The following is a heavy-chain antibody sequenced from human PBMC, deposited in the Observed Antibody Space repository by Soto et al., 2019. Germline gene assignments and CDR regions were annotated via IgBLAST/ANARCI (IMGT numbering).Heavy chain of an antibody. Sequence: QVQLVQSGAEVKKPGSSVKVSCKASGGTFSNYVISWVRQAPGQGLEWMGGIIPIFGTANYAQKLQGRVTXPXAXSXXTAYMELTSLRSEDTAVYYCARFPGYSSGWSTKSLYWYFDLWGRGTLVTVSS. CDR2: IIPIFGTA. J-gene: IGHJ2*01. V-gene: IGHV1-69*05. D-gene: IGHD6-19*01. CDR3: ARFPGYSSGWSTKSLYWYFDL. CDR1: GGTFSNYV.